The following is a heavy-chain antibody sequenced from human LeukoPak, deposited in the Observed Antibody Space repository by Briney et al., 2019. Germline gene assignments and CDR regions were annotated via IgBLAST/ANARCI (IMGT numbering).Heavy chain of an antibody. J-gene: IGHJ5*02. CDR3: ARGSGVGDFLSWFDP. CDR2: IGAYNRAT. D-gene: IGHD4-17*01. V-gene: IGHV1-18*04. Sequence: SVKFSCKASGNTFTSYDVTWVRRAPGQGLEWLGRIGAYNRATNYAQKFQGRVTMTTDTSTSTAYMQLRRLRSDDTAVYYCARGSGVGDFLSWFDPWGQGTLVTVSS. CDR1: GNTFTSYD.